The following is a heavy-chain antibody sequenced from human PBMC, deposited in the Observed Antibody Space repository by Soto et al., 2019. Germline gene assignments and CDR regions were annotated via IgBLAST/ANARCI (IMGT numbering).Heavy chain of an antibody. D-gene: IGHD5-18*01. J-gene: IGHJ4*02. V-gene: IGHV4-59*01. CDR2: IFYSGST. CDR3: ARGAADTAMVDS. Sequence: SETLSLTCTVSGGPIRSYYWTWIRQPPGKGLEWLGYIFYSGSTFYNPSLKSRVTISIRTSKSQFSLQLTSVTAADTAVYYCARGAADTAMVDSWGQGTLVTVSS. CDR1: GGPIRSYY.